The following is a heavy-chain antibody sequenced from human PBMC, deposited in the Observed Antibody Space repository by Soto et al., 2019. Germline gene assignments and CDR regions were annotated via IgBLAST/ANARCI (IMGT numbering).Heavy chain of an antibody. CDR3: ARHGRIAAAGLAKKYYYYSYYMDV. D-gene: IGHD6-13*01. CDR1: GYSFTSYW. CDR2: IYPGDSDT. Sequence: PGESLKISCKGSGYSFTSYWIGWVRQMPGKGLEWMGIIYPGDSDTRYSPSFQGQVTISADKSISTAYLQWSSLKASDTAMYYCARHGRIAAAGLAKKYYYYSYYMDVWGKGTTVTVSS. V-gene: IGHV5-51*01. J-gene: IGHJ6*03.